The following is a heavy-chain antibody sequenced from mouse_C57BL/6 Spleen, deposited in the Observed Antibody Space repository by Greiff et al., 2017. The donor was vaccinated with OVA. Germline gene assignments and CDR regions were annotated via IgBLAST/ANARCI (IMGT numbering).Heavy chain of an antibody. CDR1: GFTFTDYY. CDR2: IRNKANGYTT. V-gene: IGHV7-3*01. D-gene: IGHD2-1*01. J-gene: IGHJ2*01. CDR3: ARYGKPYYFDY. Sequence: EVKLVESGGGLVQPGGSLSLSCAASGFTFTDYYMSWVRQPPGKALEWLGFIRNKANGYTTEYSASVKGRFTISRDNSQSILYLQMNALRAEDSATYYCARYGKPYYFDYWGQGTTLTVSS.